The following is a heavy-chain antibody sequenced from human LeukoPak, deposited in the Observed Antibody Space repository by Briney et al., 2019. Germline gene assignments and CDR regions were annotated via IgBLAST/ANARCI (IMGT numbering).Heavy chain of an antibody. CDR2: IYSGGST. D-gene: IGHD5-18*01. V-gene: IGHV3-66*01. J-gene: IGHJ4*02. Sequence: GGSLRLSCAASGFTVSSNYMSWVRQAPGKGLEWVPVIYSGGSTYYADSVKGRFTISRDNSKNTLYLQMNSLRAEDTAVYYCARVAWIQLWSGGYYFDYWGQGTLVTVSS. CDR1: GFTVSSNY. CDR3: ARVAWIQLWSGGYYFDY.